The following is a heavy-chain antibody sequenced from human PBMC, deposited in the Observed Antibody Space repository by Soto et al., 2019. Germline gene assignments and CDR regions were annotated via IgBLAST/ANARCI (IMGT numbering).Heavy chain of an antibody. Sequence: PGGSLRLSCAASGFTFSSYGMHWVRQAPGKGLEWVAVISYDGSNKYYADSVKGRFTISRDNSKNTLYLQMNSLRAEDTAVYYCAKASSRIQLRYPHFDYWGQGTLVTVSS. CDR2: ISYDGSNK. CDR1: GFTFSSYG. D-gene: IGHD5-18*01. J-gene: IGHJ4*02. V-gene: IGHV3-30*18. CDR3: AKASSRIQLRYPHFDY.